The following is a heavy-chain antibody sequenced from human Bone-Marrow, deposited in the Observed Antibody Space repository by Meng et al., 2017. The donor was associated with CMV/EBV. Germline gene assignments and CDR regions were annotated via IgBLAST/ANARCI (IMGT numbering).Heavy chain of an antibody. V-gene: IGHV3-23*01. CDR2: ISGSGATT. CDR1: GFTFSSYA. CDR3: ARAPASYCSAASCVVLDY. D-gene: IGHD2-15*01. Sequence: GGSLRLSCAASGFTFSSYAMSWVRQAPGKGLEWVSAISGSGATTYYADSVKGRFTISRDNAKNSLYLQMNSLGAEDTAVYYCARAPASYCSAASCVVLDYWGQGTLVTVSS. J-gene: IGHJ4*02.